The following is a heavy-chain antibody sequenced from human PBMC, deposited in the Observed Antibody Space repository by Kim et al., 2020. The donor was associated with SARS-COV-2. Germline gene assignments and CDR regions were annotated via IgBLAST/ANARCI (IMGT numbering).Heavy chain of an antibody. J-gene: IGHJ4*02. D-gene: IGHD3-10*01. CDR2: TYYRSKWYN. Sequence: SQTLSLPCAISGDSVSSNSYTWNWLRQSPSRGLEWLGRTYYRSKWYNDYALSLKSRITINPDTSKNQLSLQLNSVTPEDTAVYYCARISHGDHGSGSYWGQGTLVTVSS. CDR3: ARISHGDHGSGSY. CDR1: GDSVSSNSYT. V-gene: IGHV6-1*01.